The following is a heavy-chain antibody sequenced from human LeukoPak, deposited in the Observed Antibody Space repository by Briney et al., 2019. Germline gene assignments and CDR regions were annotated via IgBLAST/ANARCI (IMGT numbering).Heavy chain of an antibody. D-gene: IGHD3-10*01. J-gene: IGHJ6*03. V-gene: IGHV4-59*08. CDR2: IYYSGST. CDR3: GTHSAPTMVRGVNYYYYYMDV. Sequence: SETLSLTCTVSCGSISSYYWSWIRQPPGKGLEWIGYIYYSGSTNYNPSLKSRVTISVDTSKNQFSLKLSSVTAADTDVYYCGTHSAPTMVRGVNYYYYYMDVWGKGTTVTVSS. CDR1: CGSISSYY.